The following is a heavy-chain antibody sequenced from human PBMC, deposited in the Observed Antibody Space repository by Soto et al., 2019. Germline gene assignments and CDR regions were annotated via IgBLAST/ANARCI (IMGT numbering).Heavy chain of an antibody. V-gene: IGHV1-18*04. J-gene: IGHJ6*02. CDR1: GYTFTSYG. CDR2: ISAYNGNT. Sequence: ASGKLSCKPSGYTFTSYGISWVRQAPGEGLEWMGWISAYNGNTNYAQKLQGRVTMTTDTSTSTAYMELRSLRSGATAVYYCARWAPADVWGQGTTVTVSS. CDR3: ARWAPADV.